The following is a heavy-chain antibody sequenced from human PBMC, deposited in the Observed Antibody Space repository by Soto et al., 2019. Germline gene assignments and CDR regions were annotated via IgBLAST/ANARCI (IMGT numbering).Heavy chain of an antibody. CDR1: RFSLSTYW. CDR2: INSDGSST. J-gene: IGHJ3*02. V-gene: IGHV3-74*01. CDR3: ASAMGGTRNALNI. Sequence: GGALKLSCTASRFSLSTYWNDLGRPHPGKGLLWVSRINSDGSSTNYADSVKGRFTISRDNAKSTLWLQTNSLRAEDTAVYYCASAMGGTRNALNIWGQGTMVTVSS. D-gene: IGHD6-19*01.